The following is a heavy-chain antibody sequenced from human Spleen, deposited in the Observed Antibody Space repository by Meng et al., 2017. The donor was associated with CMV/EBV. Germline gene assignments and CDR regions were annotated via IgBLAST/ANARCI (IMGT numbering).Heavy chain of an antibody. CDR1: GFTVTGTY. CDR3: ARENAYGCDI. D-gene: IGHD3-16*01. J-gene: IGHJ3*02. V-gene: IGHV3-53*01. Sequence: GESLKISCAASGFTVTGTYLSWVRQAPGKGLEWVSVIYSGGGTNYADSVKGRFTISRDNDKNTVHLQMNSLRAEDTAVYYCARENAYGCDIWGQGTMVTVSS. CDR2: IYSGGGT.